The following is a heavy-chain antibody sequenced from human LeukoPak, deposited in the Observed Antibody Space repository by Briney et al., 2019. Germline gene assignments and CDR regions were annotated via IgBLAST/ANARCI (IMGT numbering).Heavy chain of an antibody. J-gene: IGHJ4*01. CDR2: INTDGSST. Sequence: GGSLRLSCAASGFSFSSNWMHWVRQAPGKGLVWVSRINTDGSSTSYADSVKGRFTISRDNAKNTLYLQMNSLRAEDTAVYYCVRGAPEYSSGWSFDYWGQGTLVTVSS. CDR3: VRGAPEYSSGWSFDY. CDR1: GFSFSSNW. V-gene: IGHV3-74*01. D-gene: IGHD6-19*01.